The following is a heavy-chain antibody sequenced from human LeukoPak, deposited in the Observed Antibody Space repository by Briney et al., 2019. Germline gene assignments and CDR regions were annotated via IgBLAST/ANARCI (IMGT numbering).Heavy chain of an antibody. CDR2: ISYDGTNK. D-gene: IGHD2-8*01. CDR3: ARDPCANGVCYYFDY. CDR1: GFTFSSYW. J-gene: IGHJ4*02. Sequence: PGGSLRLSCAASGFTFSSYWMNWVRQAPGKGLEWVAVISYDGTNKYYADSVKGRFTISRDNSKNTLYLQMNSLRAEDTAVYYCARDPCANGVCYYFDYWGQGTLVTVSS. V-gene: IGHV3-30*03.